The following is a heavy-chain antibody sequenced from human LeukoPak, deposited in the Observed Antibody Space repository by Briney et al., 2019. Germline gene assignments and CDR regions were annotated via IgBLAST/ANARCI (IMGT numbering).Heavy chain of an antibody. J-gene: IGHJ4*02. Sequence: PGGSLRLSCAASGFTFSSYGMHWVRQAPGKGLEWVAFIRYDGSNKYYADSVKGRFTISRDNSKNTLYLQMNSLRAEDTAVYYCARDAPGWDSSGWYYFDYWGQGTLVTVSS. V-gene: IGHV3-30*02. CDR1: GFTFSSYG. CDR2: IRYDGSNK. CDR3: ARDAPGWDSSGWYYFDY. D-gene: IGHD6-19*01.